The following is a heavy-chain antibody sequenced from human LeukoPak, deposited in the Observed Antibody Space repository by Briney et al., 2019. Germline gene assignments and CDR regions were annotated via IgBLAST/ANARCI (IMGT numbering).Heavy chain of an antibody. CDR2: ISGSNGNT. V-gene: IGHV1-18*01. J-gene: IGHJ6*03. Sequence: ASVKVSCKAFGYTFITYGISWVRQAPGRGLEWMGWISGSNGNTNYAQKVQGRVTMTIDTFTSTAYMELRTLRSDDTAVYYCARVGSYTSSWYSYYYMDVWGKGTTVTVSS. D-gene: IGHD6-13*01. CDR3: ARVGSYTSSWYSYYYMDV. CDR1: GYTFITYG.